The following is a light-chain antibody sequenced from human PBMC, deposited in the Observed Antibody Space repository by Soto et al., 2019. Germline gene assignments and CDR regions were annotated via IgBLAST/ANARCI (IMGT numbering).Light chain of an antibody. Sequence: DIQMTQSPSSLSASVGDRVTITCRACQSIYRYLNWYQQKPGKAPKVLIYGTSTLHSGVPSRFSGSGSGTDFTLTISSLQPEDFATYFCQQRYIAPWTFSQGTKVDIK. CDR3: QQRYIAPWT. V-gene: IGKV1-39*01. J-gene: IGKJ1*01. CDR1: QSIYRY. CDR2: GTS.